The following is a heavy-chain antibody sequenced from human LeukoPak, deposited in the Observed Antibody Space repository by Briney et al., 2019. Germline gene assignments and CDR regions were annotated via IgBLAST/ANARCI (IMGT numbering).Heavy chain of an antibody. CDR1: GYTFTSYD. CDR3: ARGSTYYESSGQVPFDY. V-gene: IGHV1-8*01. D-gene: IGHD3-22*01. J-gene: IGHJ4*02. Sequence: ASVKVSCKASGYTFTSYDINWVRQATGQGLEWMGWMNPNSGNTGYAQKFQGGVTMTRNTSISTAYMELSSLRSEDTAVYYCARGSTYYESSGQVPFDYWGQGTLVTVSS. CDR2: MNPNSGNT.